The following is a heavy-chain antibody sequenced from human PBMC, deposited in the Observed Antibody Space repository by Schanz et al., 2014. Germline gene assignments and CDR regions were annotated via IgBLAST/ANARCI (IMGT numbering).Heavy chain of an antibody. V-gene: IGHV3-23*01. Sequence: EVQLLESGGGLVQPGGSLRLSCAASGFTFSSYAMSWVRQAPGKGLEWVSAISGSGGSTYYADSVKGRFTISRDNSKNTLYLQMNGLRAEDTAVYYCARVALPGYSSPRDAFDIWGQGTKVAVSP. CDR3: ARVALPGYSSPRDAFDI. CDR1: GFTFSSYA. J-gene: IGHJ3*02. D-gene: IGHD5-18*01. CDR2: ISGSGGST.